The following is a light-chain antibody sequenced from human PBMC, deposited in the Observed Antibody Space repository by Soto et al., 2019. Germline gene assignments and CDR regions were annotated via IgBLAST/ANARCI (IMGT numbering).Light chain of an antibody. Sequence: QSVLTQPPSASGSPGQSVTISCTGTSSDVGGYNYVSWYQQHPGKAPKLIISEVSKRPSGVPDRFSGSKSGNTASLTVSGLQAADEADYYCTSQAGSNPYVCGTGTKLTVL. V-gene: IGLV2-8*01. J-gene: IGLJ1*01. CDR3: TSQAGSNPYV. CDR2: EVS. CDR1: SSDVGGYNY.